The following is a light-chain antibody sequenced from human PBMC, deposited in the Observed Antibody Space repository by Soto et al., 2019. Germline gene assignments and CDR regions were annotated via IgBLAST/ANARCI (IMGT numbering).Light chain of an antibody. CDR2: DAS. V-gene: IGKV1-5*01. J-gene: IGKJ1*01. CDR3: QQYNSYWT. Sequence: DIQMNQSPSSLSESAGDRVTITCRASQSISSWLAWYQQKPGKAPKLLIYDASSLESGVPSRFSGSGSGTEFTLTISSLQPDDFATYYCQQYNSYWTFGQGSKVDVK. CDR1: QSISSW.